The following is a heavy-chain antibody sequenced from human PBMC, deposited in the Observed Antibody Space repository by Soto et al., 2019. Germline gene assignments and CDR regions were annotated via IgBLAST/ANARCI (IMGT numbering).Heavy chain of an antibody. Sequence: QVQLVQSGAEVKKPGASVKVSCKASGYTFTSYGISWVRQAPGQGLEWMGWISAYNGNTNYAQKLQGRGTMTTDTSKSTAYRELRSMISDDRAVDYGETDMNHCGSGTEDYWGQGTLVTVSS. CDR3: ETDMNHCGSGTEDY. D-gene: IGHD3-10*01. J-gene: IGHJ4*02. CDR1: GYTFTSYG. CDR2: ISAYNGNT. V-gene: IGHV1-18*01.